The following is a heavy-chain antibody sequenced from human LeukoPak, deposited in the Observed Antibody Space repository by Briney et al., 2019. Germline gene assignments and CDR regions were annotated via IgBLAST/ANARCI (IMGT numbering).Heavy chain of an antibody. CDR3: AKGDVIMDD. Sequence: GGSLRLSCAASGFTFSSYGMHWVRQAPGKGLEWVALTRSDGTNQYYADSVQGRFLISRDNSKNTLYLQMTNLRVEDTAVYYCAKGDVIMDDWGQGVLVTVSS. CDR1: GFTFSSYG. J-gene: IGHJ4*02. CDR2: TRSDGTNQ. D-gene: IGHD2-21*01. V-gene: IGHV3-30*02.